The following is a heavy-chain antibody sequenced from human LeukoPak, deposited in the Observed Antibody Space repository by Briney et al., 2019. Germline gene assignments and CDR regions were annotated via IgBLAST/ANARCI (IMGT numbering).Heavy chain of an antibody. CDR1: GGTFSSYA. J-gene: IGHJ5*02. V-gene: IGHV1-69*01. D-gene: IGHD6-13*01. Sequence: SVKVSCKASGGTFSSYAISWVRQAPGQGLEWMGGIIPIFGTANYAQKFQGRVTITADESTSTAYIELSSLRSEDTAVYYCARSYSSSWYCRSWGQGTLVTVSS. CDR3: ARSYSSSWYCRS. CDR2: IIPIFGTA.